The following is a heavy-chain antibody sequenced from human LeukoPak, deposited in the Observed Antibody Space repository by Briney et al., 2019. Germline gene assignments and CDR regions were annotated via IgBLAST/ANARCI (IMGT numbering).Heavy chain of an antibody. CDR1: GITLSSYG. V-gene: IGHV3-23*01. J-gene: IGHJ4*02. Sequence: PGGSLRLSCAVSGITLSSYGMSWVRQAAGKGLEWVAGICGSGGSTYYADSVKGRFTISRDNARNTLYLQMNILRVEDTDAYFRAKRGVVIRFILFGFHKEAYYFDSWVRGALVTVSP. CDR2: ICGSGGST. CDR3: AKRGVVIRFILFGFHKEAYYFDS. D-gene: IGHD3-10*01.